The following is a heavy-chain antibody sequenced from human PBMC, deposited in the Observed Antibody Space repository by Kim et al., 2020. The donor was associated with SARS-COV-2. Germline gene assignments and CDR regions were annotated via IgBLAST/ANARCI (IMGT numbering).Heavy chain of an antibody. D-gene: IGHD5-12*01. V-gene: IGHV3-15*01. J-gene: IGHJ4*02. CDR2: T. CDR3: TTGLAWLQEDY. Sequence: TDYAAPVKGRFTISRDDSKNTLYLQMNSLKTEDTAVYYCTTGLAWLQEDYWGQGTLVTVSS.